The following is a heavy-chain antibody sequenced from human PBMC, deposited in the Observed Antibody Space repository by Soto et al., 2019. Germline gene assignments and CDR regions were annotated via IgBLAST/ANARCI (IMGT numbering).Heavy chain of an antibody. J-gene: IGHJ4*02. Sequence: PWGSLRLSCAASGFTFSSYGMHWVRQAPGKGLEWVAVISYDGSNKYYADSVKGRFTISRDNSKNTLYLQMNSLRAEDTAVYYCAREVVVAATAFDYLGQGTLVTVSS. CDR3: AREVVVAATAFDY. CDR2: ISYDGSNK. CDR1: GFTFSSYG. D-gene: IGHD2-15*01. V-gene: IGHV3-30*03.